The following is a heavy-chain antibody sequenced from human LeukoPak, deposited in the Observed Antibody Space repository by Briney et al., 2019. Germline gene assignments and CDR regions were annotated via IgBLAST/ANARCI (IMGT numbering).Heavy chain of an antibody. V-gene: IGHV4-38-2*02. J-gene: IGHJ5*02. CDR2: IYYSGST. CDR3: ARRPYSGSYDWFDP. CDR1: TYSVSSGFS. D-gene: IGHD1-26*01. Sequence: SETLSLTCTVSTYSVSSGFSWGWIRQPPGKGLEWIGSIYYSGSTYYNPSLKSRVTMSVDTSKNQFSLKLSSVTAADTAVYYCARRPYSGSYDWFDPWGQGTLVTVSS.